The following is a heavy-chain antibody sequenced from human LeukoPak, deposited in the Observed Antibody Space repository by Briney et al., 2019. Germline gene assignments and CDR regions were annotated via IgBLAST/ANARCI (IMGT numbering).Heavy chain of an antibody. CDR3: ARTPGCSSTSCYPRKLDV. Sequence: GGSLRLSCAASGFTFSSYSMNWVRQAPAKGLEWVSYISSSSSTIYYADSVKGRFTISRDNAKNSLYLQMNSLRDEDTAVYYCARTPGCSSTSCYPRKLDVWGQGTTVTVSS. D-gene: IGHD2-2*01. J-gene: IGHJ6*02. CDR2: ISSSSSTI. V-gene: IGHV3-48*02. CDR1: GFTFSSYS.